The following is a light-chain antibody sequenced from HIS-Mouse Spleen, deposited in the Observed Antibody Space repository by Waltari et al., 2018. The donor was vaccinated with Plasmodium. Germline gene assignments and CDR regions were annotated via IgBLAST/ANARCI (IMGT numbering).Light chain of an antibody. CDR3: QQRSNWLT. CDR1: QSVSSY. CDR2: DAS. Sequence: EIVLTQSPATLSLSPGERATLPCRASQSVSSYLAWYQQKPGQSPRLLIYDASNRATGIPARFSGSGSGTDFNLTISSLEPEDCAVYYCQQRSNWLTFGGGTKVEIK. J-gene: IGKJ4*01. V-gene: IGKV3-11*01.